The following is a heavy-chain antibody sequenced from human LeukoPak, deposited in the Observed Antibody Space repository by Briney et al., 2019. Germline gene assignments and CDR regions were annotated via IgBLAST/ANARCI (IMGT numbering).Heavy chain of an antibody. CDR2: ISSSGDKT. V-gene: IGHV3-23*01. J-gene: IGHJ4*02. Sequence: PGGSLRLSCAASGFTISTYAMSWVRQAPGKGLEWVSAISSSGDKTYYADSVKGRFTVSRDSSKNTLYLQMSSLSAEDTAVYYCAKGGSDYGNYGYSFDYWGQGTLVTVSS. CDR1: GFTISTYA. D-gene: IGHD4-11*01. CDR3: AKGGSDYGNYGYSFDY.